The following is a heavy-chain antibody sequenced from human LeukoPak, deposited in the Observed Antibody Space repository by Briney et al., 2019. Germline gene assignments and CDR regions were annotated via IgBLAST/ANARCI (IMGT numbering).Heavy chain of an antibody. CDR1: GGSFSGYY. Sequence: SETLSLTCAVYGGSFSGYYWSWIRQPPGKGLEWIGEINHGGSTNYNPSLKSRVTISVDTSKNQFSLKLSSVTAADTAVYYCARGRRITMVRGVMDVWGQGTTVTVSS. CDR2: INHGGST. D-gene: IGHD3-10*01. J-gene: IGHJ6*02. V-gene: IGHV4-34*01. CDR3: ARGRRITMVRGVMDV.